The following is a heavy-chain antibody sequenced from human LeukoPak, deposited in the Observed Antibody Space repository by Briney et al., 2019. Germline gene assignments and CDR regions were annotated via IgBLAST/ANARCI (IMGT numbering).Heavy chain of an antibody. CDR1: GYTFTSYG. CDR3: ARDPVDIVATRGFDY. V-gene: IGHV1-18*01. Sequence: ASVKVSCKASGYTFTSYGISWVRQAPGQGLEWMGWISAYNGNTNYAQKLQGRVTMTTDTSTSTAYMELRSLRSDDTAVYYCARDPVDIVATRGFDYWGQGTLVTVSS. J-gene: IGHJ4*02. CDR2: ISAYNGNT. D-gene: IGHD5-12*01.